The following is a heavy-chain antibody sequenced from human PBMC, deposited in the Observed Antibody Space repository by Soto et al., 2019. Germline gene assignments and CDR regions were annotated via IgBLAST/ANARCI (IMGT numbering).Heavy chain of an antibody. Sequence: ASVKVSCKASGYTLTGYYMHWVRQAPGQRVEWMGGINPNSGGTNYAQKFQGWVTMTRDTSISTAYMELSRLRSGDTAVYYCARGIAAAAARGMDVWGQGTTVTVSS. V-gene: IGHV1-2*04. CDR2: INPNSGGT. CDR1: GYTLTGYY. D-gene: IGHD6-13*01. CDR3: ARGIAAAAARGMDV. J-gene: IGHJ6*02.